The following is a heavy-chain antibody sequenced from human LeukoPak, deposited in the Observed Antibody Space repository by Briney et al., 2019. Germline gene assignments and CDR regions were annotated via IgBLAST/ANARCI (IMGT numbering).Heavy chain of an antibody. CDR1: GGTFSSYA. Sequence: GASVKVSCKASGGTFSSYAISWVRQAPGQGLEWMGGIIPIFGTANYAQKFQGRVTITADESTSTAYMELSSLRAEDTAVYYCARDGSVVVVAATYFDYWGQGTLVTVSS. CDR3: ARDGSVVVVAATYFDY. J-gene: IGHJ4*02. V-gene: IGHV1-69*13. D-gene: IGHD2-15*01. CDR2: IIPIFGTA.